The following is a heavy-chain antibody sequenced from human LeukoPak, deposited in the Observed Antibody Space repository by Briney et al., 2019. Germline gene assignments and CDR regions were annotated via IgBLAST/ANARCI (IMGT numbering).Heavy chain of an antibody. CDR2: ISTYKGNT. J-gene: IGHJ5*02. CDR3: ARDSLGSGSFLLRWFDP. Sequence: ASVKVSCKASGYTFTSYGLSWVRQAPGQRLEWMGWISTYKGNTNYAQKLQGRVTMTTDTSTSTAYMELRSLRSDDTAVYYCARDSLGSGSFLLRWFDPWGQGTLVTVSS. D-gene: IGHD3-10*02. V-gene: IGHV1-18*01. CDR1: GYTFTSYG.